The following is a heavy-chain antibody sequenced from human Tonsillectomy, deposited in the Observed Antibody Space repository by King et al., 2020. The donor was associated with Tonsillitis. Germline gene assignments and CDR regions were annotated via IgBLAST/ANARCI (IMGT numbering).Heavy chain of an antibody. CDR1: GYTFTSYD. CDR3: ARGHTTMVTRGYYYYGLDV. J-gene: IGHJ6*02. D-gene: IGHD5-18*01. V-gene: IGHV1-8*01. Sequence: QLVQSGAEEKKPGASVKVSYKASGYTFTSYDINWVRQATGQGLEWMGWMNPNSGNTGYAQNFQGRVSMTRNGSISTAYMELSSLRSDDTAVYYCARGHTTMVTRGYYYYGLDVWGQGTTVTVSS. CDR2: MNPNSGNT.